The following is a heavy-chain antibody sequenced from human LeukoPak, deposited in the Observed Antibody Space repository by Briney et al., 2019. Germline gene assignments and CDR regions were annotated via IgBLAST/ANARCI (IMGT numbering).Heavy chain of an antibody. CDR1: GGSINSGSYY. Sequence: TLSLTCTVSGGSINSGSYYWSWIRQPAGKGLEWIGRIYTSGSTNYNPSLKSRAAISVDTPKNQFSLKLSSVTAADTAVYYCARSPRRSGPHDYWGQGTLVTVSS. J-gene: IGHJ4*02. V-gene: IGHV4-61*02. D-gene: IGHD3-16*01. CDR2: IYTSGST. CDR3: ARSPRRSGPHDY.